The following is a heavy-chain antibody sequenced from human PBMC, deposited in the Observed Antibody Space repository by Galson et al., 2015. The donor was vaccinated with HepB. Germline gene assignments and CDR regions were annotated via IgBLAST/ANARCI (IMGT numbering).Heavy chain of an antibody. Sequence: SLRLSCAASGFTFGDYAMNWFRQAPGKGLEWVGFIKGKSYGGTPEYAASVKGRFTISRDDSKSIAYLQINSLKTEDTAVYYCSRGGTGYTYGSSIWGQGTLVTVSS. J-gene: IGHJ1*01. V-gene: IGHV3-49*03. CDR3: SRGGTGYTYGSSI. CDR1: GFTFGDYA. D-gene: IGHD5-18*01. CDR2: IKGKSYGGTP.